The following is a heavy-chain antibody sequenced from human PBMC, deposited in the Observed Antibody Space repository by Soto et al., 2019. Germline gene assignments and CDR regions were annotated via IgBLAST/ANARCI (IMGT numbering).Heavy chain of an antibody. CDR1: GGSFSGYY. D-gene: IGHD3-9*01. V-gene: IGHV4-34*01. J-gene: IGHJ4*02. CDR2: INHSGST. Sequence: SETLSLACAVYGGSFSGYYWSWIRQPPGKGLEWIGEINHSGSTNYNPSLKSRVTISVDKSKNQFSLKLRSLSAADTAVYYCGRLEGLATIPYYFAYWGQGALVTVSS. CDR3: GRLEGLATIPYYFAY.